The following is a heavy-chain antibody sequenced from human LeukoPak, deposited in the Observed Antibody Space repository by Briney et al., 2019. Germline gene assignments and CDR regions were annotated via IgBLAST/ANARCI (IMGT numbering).Heavy chain of an antibody. V-gene: IGHV1-69*13. Sequence: SVKVSCKASGGTFSSYAISWVRQAPGQGLEWMGGIIPIFGTANYAQKFQGRVTITADESTSTAYMELRSLRSDDTAVYYCARVITNEYYYYYYMDVWGKGTTVTVSS. D-gene: IGHD3-16*01. J-gene: IGHJ6*03. CDR1: GGTFSSYA. CDR2: IIPIFGTA. CDR3: ARVITNEYYYYYYMDV.